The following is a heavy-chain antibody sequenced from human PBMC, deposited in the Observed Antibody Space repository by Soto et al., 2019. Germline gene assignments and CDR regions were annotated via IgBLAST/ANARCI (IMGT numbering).Heavy chain of an antibody. CDR2: ISDYNGNT. CDR1: GYTFITYG. V-gene: IGHV1-18*01. D-gene: IGHD1-1*01. J-gene: IGHJ4*02. CDR3: ARGTYKDF. Sequence: QVQLVQSGAEVKKPGASVKVSCKASGYTFITYGINWVRQAPGQGLEWMAWISDYNGNTYYAQNFQGRVTITTDTSTSTAYMELRSLRSDDTAIYYCARGTYKDFWGQGTLVTVSS.